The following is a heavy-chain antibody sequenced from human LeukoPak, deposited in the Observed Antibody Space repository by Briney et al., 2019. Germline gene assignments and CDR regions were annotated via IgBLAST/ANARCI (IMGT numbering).Heavy chain of an antibody. D-gene: IGHD1-14*01. CDR2: ISGSGGST. J-gene: IGHJ4*02. CDR3: ARVRYCDY. V-gene: IGHV3-74*01. CDR1: GNYW. Sequence: GGSLRLSCAASGNYWMHWVRQAPGKGLEWVSAISGSGGSTNYADSVKGRFTISRDNAKNTLFLQMNSLRAEDTAVYYCARVRYCDYWGQGALVTVSS.